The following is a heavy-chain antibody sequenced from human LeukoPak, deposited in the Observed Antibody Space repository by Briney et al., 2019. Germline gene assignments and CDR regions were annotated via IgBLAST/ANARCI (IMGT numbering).Heavy chain of an antibody. CDR1: GYTFTDYY. D-gene: IGHD4-17*01. V-gene: IGHV1-69-2*01. J-gene: IGHJ4*02. CDR3: ATGGVYGDYVGY. Sequence: AASVKVSCKVFGYTFTDYYMHWVQQAPGKGLEWMGLVDPEDGETIYAEKFQGRVTITADTSTDTAYMELSSLRSEDTAVYYCATGGVYGDYVGYWGQGTLVTVSS. CDR2: VDPEDGET.